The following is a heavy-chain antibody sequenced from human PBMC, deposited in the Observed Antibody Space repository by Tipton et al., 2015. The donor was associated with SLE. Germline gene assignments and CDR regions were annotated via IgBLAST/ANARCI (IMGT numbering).Heavy chain of an antibody. Sequence: TLPLTCIVSDYSIRSGYYWGWIRQPPGKGLEWIGSIHHTGTTYSNPSIRSRVSILVDTSKNQISLKVTSVTAADTAVYYCARQVGSNWYWALDPWGQGSLVTVSS. J-gene: IGHJ5*02. D-gene: IGHD6-13*01. CDR1: DYSIRSGYY. CDR3: ARQVGSNWYWALDP. V-gene: IGHV4-38-2*02. CDR2: IHHTGTT.